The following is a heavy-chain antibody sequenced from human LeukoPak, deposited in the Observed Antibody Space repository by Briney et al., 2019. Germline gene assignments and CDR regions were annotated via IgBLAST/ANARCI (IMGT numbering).Heavy chain of an antibody. CDR3: ARYSSSWHANDY. CDR1: GFAFSTYW. Sequence: PGGSLRLSCAASGFAFSTYWMHWVRQAPGKGLVWVSRISSDGGSVSYADSVRGRFTISRDDAKNTMYLQMNGLRAEDTAVYFCARYSSSWHANDYWGQGALVTVSS. J-gene: IGHJ4*02. V-gene: IGHV3-74*01. D-gene: IGHD6-13*01. CDR2: ISSDGGSV.